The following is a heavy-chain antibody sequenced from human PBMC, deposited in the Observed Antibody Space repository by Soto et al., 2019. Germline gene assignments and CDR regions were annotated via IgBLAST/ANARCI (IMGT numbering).Heavy chain of an antibody. CDR2: ISYDGTNQ. CDR1: GFPFSSYG. Sequence: ESGGGVVQPGRSPRLSCAASGFPFSSYGMHWVRQAPGKGLDWVALISYDGTNQYYADSVKGRFTVSRDNSKNTLYLHMSSLRAEDTAVYYCAGGQYYFDYCGQGTLVSVSS. D-gene: IGHD2-15*01. V-gene: IGHV3-30*03. CDR3: AGGQYYFDY. J-gene: IGHJ4*02.